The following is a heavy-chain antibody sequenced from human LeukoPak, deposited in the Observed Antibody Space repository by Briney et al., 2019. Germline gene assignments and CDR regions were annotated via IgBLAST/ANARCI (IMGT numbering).Heavy chain of an antibody. D-gene: IGHD1-26*01. CDR1: GFIFSDYY. Sequence: GGSLRLSCAASGFIFSDYYMSWIRQAPGKGLEWVSYISSSGTTIHYADSVKGRFTISRDNAKNSLFLQMNSLRVEDTAVYYCAGGGRGYSGSYFSTYWGQGTLVTVSS. J-gene: IGHJ4*02. V-gene: IGHV3-11*01. CDR3: AGGGRGYSGSYFSTY. CDR2: ISSSGTTI.